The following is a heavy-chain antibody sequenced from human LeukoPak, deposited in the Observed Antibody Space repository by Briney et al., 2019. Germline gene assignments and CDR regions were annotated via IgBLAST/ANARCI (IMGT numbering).Heavy chain of an antibody. J-gene: IGHJ4*02. Sequence: GGSLRLSCTASGFTFGDYAMSWFRQAPGTGLEWVGFIRSKAYGGTTENAASVKGRFTISRDDSKSIAYLQMNSLKTEDTAVYYCARGGVYCSSVSCSVDYWGQGILVTVSS. D-gene: IGHD2-2*01. V-gene: IGHV3-49*03. CDR3: ARGGVYCSSVSCSVDY. CDR2: IRSKAYGGTT. CDR1: GFTFGDYA.